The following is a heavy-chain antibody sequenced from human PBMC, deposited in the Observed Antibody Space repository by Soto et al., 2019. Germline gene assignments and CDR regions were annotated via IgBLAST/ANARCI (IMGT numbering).Heavy chain of an antibody. V-gene: IGHV4-31*03. CDR1: GGSISSGGYY. Sequence: QVQLQESGPGLVKPSQTLSLPCTVSGGSISSGGYYWNWIRQHPGKGLEWIGYIYYSGGTYYNPSLKGRVSISVDTSKNHFSLKLTSVTAADTAVYYCARSVFPWGRGTLVTVSS. J-gene: IGHJ5*02. CDR3: ARSVFP. CDR2: IYYSGGT.